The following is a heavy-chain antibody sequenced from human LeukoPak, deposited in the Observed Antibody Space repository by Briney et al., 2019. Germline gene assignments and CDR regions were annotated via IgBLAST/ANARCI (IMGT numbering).Heavy chain of an antibody. CDR1: GSTYTSYG. CDR2: ISAYDGHT. V-gene: IGHV1-18*01. J-gene: IGHJ3*02. D-gene: IGHD3-22*01. CDR3: ASPILGTYYYDSSGYPTFYDAFDI. Sequence: ASVKVSCKASGSTYTSYGISWVRQAAGHGLEWMGWISAYDGHTNSAQKLQGRVTRSADTSTSTGYMELRSLRSDDTAVFYCASPILGTYYYDSSGYPTFYDAFDIWGQGTMVTVSS.